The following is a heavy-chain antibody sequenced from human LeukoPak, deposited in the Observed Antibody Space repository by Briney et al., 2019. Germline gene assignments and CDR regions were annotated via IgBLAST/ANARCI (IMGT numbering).Heavy chain of an antibody. D-gene: IGHD3-3*01. CDR1: GYTFTSYY. Sequence: GASVKVSCKASGYTFTSYYMHWVRQAPGQGLEWMGIINPSSGSTSYAQKFQGRVTMTRDTSTSTVYMELSSLRSEDTAVYYCARPGETYYDFWSGYYPLRYWGQGTLVTVSS. V-gene: IGHV1-46*01. CDR3: ARPGETYYDFWSGYYPLRY. CDR2: INPSSGST. J-gene: IGHJ4*02.